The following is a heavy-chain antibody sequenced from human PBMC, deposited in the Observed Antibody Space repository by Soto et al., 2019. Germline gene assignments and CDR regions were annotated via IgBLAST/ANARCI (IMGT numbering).Heavy chain of an antibody. D-gene: IGHD2-2*01. V-gene: IGHV3-23*01. J-gene: IGHJ3*02. Sequence: EVQLLESGGGLVRPGGSLRLSCAASGFTFSGYAMSWVRQAPGKGLEWVSAISGSGDTTYYADSVKGRFTISRDNSKNTLYLRMNSLRAEDTAVYYCAKVRPLRDCTSTSGLGAFDIWGQGTMVTVS. CDR3: AKVRPLRDCTSTSGLGAFDI. CDR1: GFTFSGYA. CDR2: ISGSGDTT.